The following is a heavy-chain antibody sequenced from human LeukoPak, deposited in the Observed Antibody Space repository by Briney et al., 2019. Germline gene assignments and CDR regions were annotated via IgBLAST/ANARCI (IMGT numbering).Heavy chain of an antibody. CDR1: GLTFSSYD. D-gene: IGHD3-22*01. Sequence: GGSLRLSCVGSGLTFSSYDMNWVRQAPGKGLEWISYISNSGNTIYYADSVKGRFTISRDNAKNSLYLQMNSLRAEDTAVYYCARGNSLYDSSGHDYFDYWGQGTLVTVSS. V-gene: IGHV3-48*03. J-gene: IGHJ4*02. CDR3: ARGNSLYDSSGHDYFDY. CDR2: ISNSGNTI.